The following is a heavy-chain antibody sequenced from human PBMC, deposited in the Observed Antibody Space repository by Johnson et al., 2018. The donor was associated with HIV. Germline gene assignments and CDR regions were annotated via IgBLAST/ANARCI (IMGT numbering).Heavy chain of an antibody. D-gene: IGHD6-6*01. J-gene: IGHJ3*02. V-gene: IGHV3-20*04. CDR1: GFTFDDYG. Sequence: VQLAESGGGVVRPGGSLRLSCAASGFTFDDYGMSWVRQAPGKGLEWVSGINWNGGSTGYADSVKGRFTISRDNAKNSLYLQMNSLRAEDTALYYCARALPYSSSHTDAFDIWGQGTMVTVSS. CDR2: INWNGGST. CDR3: ARALPYSSSHTDAFDI.